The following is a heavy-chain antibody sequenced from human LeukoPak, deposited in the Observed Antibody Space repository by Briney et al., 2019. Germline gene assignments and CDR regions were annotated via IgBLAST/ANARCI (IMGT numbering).Heavy chain of an antibody. J-gene: IGHJ6*02. Sequence: SVKVSCKASGGTFISYAISWVRQAPGQGLEWMGGIIPIFGTANYAQKFQGRVTITADESTSTAYMELSSLGSEDTAVYYCARDDYYDSSGYSYYYYGMDVWGQGTTVTVSS. V-gene: IGHV1-69*13. CDR2: IIPIFGTA. CDR3: ARDDYYDSSGYSYYYYGMDV. D-gene: IGHD3-22*01. CDR1: GGTFISYA.